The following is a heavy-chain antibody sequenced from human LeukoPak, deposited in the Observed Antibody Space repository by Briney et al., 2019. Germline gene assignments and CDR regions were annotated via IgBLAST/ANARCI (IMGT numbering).Heavy chain of an antibody. Sequence: ASVKVSCKVSGYTLTELSMHWVRQAPGKGLEWMGGFDPEDGETIYAQKLQGRVTMTTDTSTSTAYMELRSLRSDDTAVYYCARGRDGYNYFDYWGQGTLVTVSS. D-gene: IGHD5-24*01. CDR3: ARGRDGYNYFDY. CDR2: FDPEDGET. J-gene: IGHJ4*02. V-gene: IGHV1-24*01. CDR1: GYTLTELS.